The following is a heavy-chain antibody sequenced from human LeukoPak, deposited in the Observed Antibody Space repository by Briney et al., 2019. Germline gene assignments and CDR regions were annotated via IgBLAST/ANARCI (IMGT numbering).Heavy chain of an antibody. CDR2: ISGSGGST. V-gene: IGHV3-23*01. CDR3: ATRLVSYRGGGRDY. J-gene: IGHJ4*02. CDR1: GFTFSSYA. D-gene: IGHD3-9*01. Sequence: GGSLRLSCAASGFTFSSYAMSWVRQAPGKGLEWVSAISGSGGSTYYADSVKGRFTISRDNSKNTLYLQMNSLRAEDTAVYYCATRLVSYRGGGRDYWGQGTLVTVSS.